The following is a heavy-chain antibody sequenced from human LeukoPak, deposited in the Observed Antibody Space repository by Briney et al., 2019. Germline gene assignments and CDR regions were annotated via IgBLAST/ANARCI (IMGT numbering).Heavy chain of an antibody. Sequence: PGGSLRLSCAASGFTFSSYWMSWVRQAPGKGLEWVDNIKQDGSKKYYVGSVKGRFTISRDNAKNSLYLQMKSLCAEDTAVYYCARDGAAVGDDFDYWGQGTLVTVSS. J-gene: IGHJ4*02. CDR3: ARDGAAVGDDFDY. CDR2: IKQDGSKK. CDR1: GFTFSSYW. V-gene: IGHV3-7*01. D-gene: IGHD6-13*01.